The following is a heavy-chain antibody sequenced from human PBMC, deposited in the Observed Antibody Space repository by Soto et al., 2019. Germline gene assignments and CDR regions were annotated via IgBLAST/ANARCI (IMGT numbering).Heavy chain of an antibody. V-gene: IGHV1-69*12. CDR1: GVTFSSFT. CDR3: ARGNVMDV. Sequence: QVQLVQSGAEVKKPGSSVKVSCKASGVTFSSFTFTWVRQAPGQGLEWMGGIIPIIGTTNYAQKFQGRITITADVSTSTTYMELRSLRSADTAMYYCARGNVMDVWGQGTTVTVSS. J-gene: IGHJ6*02. CDR2: IIPIIGTT.